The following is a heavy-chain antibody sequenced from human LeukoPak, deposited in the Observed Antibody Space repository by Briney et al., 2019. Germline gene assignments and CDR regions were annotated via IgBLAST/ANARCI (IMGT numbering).Heavy chain of an antibody. J-gene: IGHJ4*02. V-gene: IGHV3-23*01. CDR1: RFIFNNYA. D-gene: IGHD3-10*01. CDR3: AKDFYLVLFGESSGYFNS. CDR2: ISGSGNST. Sequence: GGSLRLSCAASRFIFNNYAMSWVCQPPGKGMEWVSGISGSGNSTHYADSVKGRFTISRDNSKNTLYLQMNSLRAEDTAVYYCAKDFYLVLFGESSGYFNSWGQGTLVTVSS.